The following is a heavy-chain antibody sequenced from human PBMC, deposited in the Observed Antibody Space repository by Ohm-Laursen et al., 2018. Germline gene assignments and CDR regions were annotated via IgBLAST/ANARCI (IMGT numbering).Heavy chain of an antibody. V-gene: IGHV1-69*01. J-gene: IGHJ4*02. Sequence: SSVKVSCKASRGTFSSYAISWGRQAPGQGLEWMGGIIPIFGTANYAQKFQGRVTITSDESKSTAYMELSSLRSEDTAVYYCARFGHSGYDSPDYWGQGTLVTVSS. CDR2: IIPIFGTA. CDR1: RGTFSSYA. D-gene: IGHD5-12*01. CDR3: ARFGHSGYDSPDY.